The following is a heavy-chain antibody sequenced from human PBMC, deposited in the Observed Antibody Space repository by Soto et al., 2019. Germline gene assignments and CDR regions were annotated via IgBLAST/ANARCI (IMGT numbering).Heavy chain of an antibody. CDR3: ARGVNIVVVPAAIRGRDITGTHGMDV. CDR2: ISYDGSNK. J-gene: IGHJ6*02. V-gene: IGHV3-30-3*01. CDR1: GFTFSSYA. Sequence: GGSLRLCCAASGFTFSSYAMHWVRQAPGKGLEWVAVISYDGSNKYYADSVKGRFTISRDNSKNTLYLQMNSLRAEDTAVYYCARGVNIVVVPAAIRGRDITGTHGMDVWGQGTTVTVSS. D-gene: IGHD2-2*02.